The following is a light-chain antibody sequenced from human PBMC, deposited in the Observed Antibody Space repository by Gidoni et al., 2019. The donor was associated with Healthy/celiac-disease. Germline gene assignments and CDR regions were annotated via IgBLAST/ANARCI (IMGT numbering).Light chain of an antibody. V-gene: IGKV3-20*01. J-gene: IGKJ5*01. CDR2: GAS. CDR1: QSVSSSY. CDR3: QQYGRSLIT. Sequence: ELVLTQSPGTLSLSPGERATLSCRASQSVSSSYLAWYQQKPGQAPRLLIYGASSRATGIPDRFSGSGSGTDFTLTISRLEPEDFAVYYCQQYGRSLITFXQXTRLEIK.